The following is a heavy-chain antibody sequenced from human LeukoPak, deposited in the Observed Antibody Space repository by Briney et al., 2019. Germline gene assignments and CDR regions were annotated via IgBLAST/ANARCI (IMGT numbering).Heavy chain of an antibody. CDR3: AKGFPGAGIAVATD. CDR2: ISGSGGST. D-gene: IGHD6-19*01. Sequence: GGSLRLSCAASGFTFGNYAMSCVRQAPGKGLEWVSAISGSGGSTYYADSVKGRFTISRDNSKNTLYLQMNSLGAEDTAVYYCAKGFPGAGIAVATDWGQGTLVTVSS. J-gene: IGHJ4*02. CDR1: GFTFGNYA. V-gene: IGHV3-23*01.